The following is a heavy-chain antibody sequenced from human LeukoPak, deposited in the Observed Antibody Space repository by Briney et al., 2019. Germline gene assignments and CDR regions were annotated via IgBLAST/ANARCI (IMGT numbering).Heavy chain of an antibody. CDR2: IIPIFDTA. D-gene: IGHD1-26*01. V-gene: IGHV1-69*13. Sequence: SVKVSCKASGGTFISYSISWVRQAPGQGLEWMGGIIPIFDTADYAQKFQGRATITADESTSTAYMELSSLRSEDTAVFYCARISLGAIWGYYYGMDVWGQGTTVTVSS. J-gene: IGHJ6*02. CDR1: GGTFISYS. CDR3: ARISLGAIWGYYYGMDV.